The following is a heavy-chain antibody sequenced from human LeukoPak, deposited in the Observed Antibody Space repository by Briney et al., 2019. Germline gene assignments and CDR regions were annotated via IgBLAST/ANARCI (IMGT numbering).Heavy chain of an antibody. V-gene: IGHV4-59*08. J-gene: IGHJ4*02. CDR3: ARHWGSVRGYFGY. D-gene: IGHD3-10*01. CDR1: GGSISSYY. CDR2: IYYSGST. Sequence: SETLSLTCTVSGGSISSYYWSWIRQPPGKGLEWIGYIYYSGSTNYNPSLKSRVTISVDTSKNQFSLKLSSVTAADTAVYYCARHWGSVRGYFGYWGQGTLVTVSS.